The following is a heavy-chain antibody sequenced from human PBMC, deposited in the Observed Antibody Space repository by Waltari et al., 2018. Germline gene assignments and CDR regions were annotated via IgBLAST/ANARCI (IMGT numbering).Heavy chain of an antibody. CDR1: GYSISSGYY. Sequence: QVQLQESGPGLVKPSETLSLTCAVSGYSISSGYYWGWIRQPPGKGLEWIGSIYHSGSTYYNPSLKSRVTRSVDTSKNQFSLKLSSVTAADTAVYYCAKIGGHDAFDIWGQGTMVTVSS. V-gene: IGHV4-38-2*01. D-gene: IGHD3-10*01. CDR3: AKIGGHDAFDI. J-gene: IGHJ3*02. CDR2: IYHSGST.